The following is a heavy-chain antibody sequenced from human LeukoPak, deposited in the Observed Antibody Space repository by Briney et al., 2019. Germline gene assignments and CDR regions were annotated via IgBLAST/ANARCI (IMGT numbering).Heavy chain of an antibody. Sequence: GASVKVSCKASGYTFITHYMHWVRQAPGQGLEWMGIINPSGGSTSYAQKFQGRVTMTGDTSTSTVYMELSSLRSEDTAVYYCARSRLLLDYWGQGTLVTVSS. D-gene: IGHD2-21*02. J-gene: IGHJ4*02. CDR3: ARSRLLLDY. V-gene: IGHV1-46*01. CDR2: INPSGGST. CDR1: GYTFITHY.